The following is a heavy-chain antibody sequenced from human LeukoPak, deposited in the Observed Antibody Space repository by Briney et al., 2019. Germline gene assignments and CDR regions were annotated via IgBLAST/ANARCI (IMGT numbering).Heavy chain of an antibody. J-gene: IGHJ3*02. CDR3: ARDAGIAVAGSHDAFDI. CDR2: ISYDGSNK. V-gene: IGHV3-30-3*01. CDR1: GFTFSSYA. D-gene: IGHD6-19*01. Sequence: GGSLRLSCAASGFTFSSYAMHWVRQAPGKGLEWVAVISYDGSNKYYADSVKGRFTISRDNSKNTLYLQMNSLRAEDTAVYYCARDAGIAVAGSHDAFDIWGQGTMVTVSS.